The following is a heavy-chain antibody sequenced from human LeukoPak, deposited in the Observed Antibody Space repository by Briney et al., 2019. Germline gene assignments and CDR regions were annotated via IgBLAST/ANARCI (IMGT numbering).Heavy chain of an antibody. Sequence: SVKVSCKASGGTFSSHAISWVRQAPGQGLEWMGRIIPIFGTANYAQKLQGRVTITTDESTSTAYMELSSLRSEDTAVYYCARDKDLGFWGQGTLVTVSS. CDR3: ARDKDLGF. J-gene: IGHJ4*02. CDR2: IIPIFGTA. CDR1: GGTFSSHA. D-gene: IGHD3-16*01. V-gene: IGHV1-69*05.